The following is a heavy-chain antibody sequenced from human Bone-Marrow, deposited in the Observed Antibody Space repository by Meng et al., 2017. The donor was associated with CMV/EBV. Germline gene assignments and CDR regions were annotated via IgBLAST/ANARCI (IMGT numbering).Heavy chain of an antibody. CDR2: INPNSGDT. Sequence: ASVKVSCKASGYTFTGYDMHWVRQAPGQGLEWMGWINPNSGDTNYAQKFQGSVTMTRDTSISTTYMELRRLRSDDTAVYYCATLAEYSDSWGGQEGRWGQGTLVTVSS. CDR1: GYTFTGYD. V-gene: IGHV1-2*02. CDR3: ATLAEYSDSWGGQEGR. D-gene: IGHD3-3*01. J-gene: IGHJ4*02.